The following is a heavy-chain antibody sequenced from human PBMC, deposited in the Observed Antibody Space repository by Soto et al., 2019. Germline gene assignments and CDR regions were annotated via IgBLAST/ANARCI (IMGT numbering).Heavy chain of an antibody. CDR1: GGTFSSYA. J-gene: IGHJ6*02. CDR2: IIPIFGTA. Sequence: SVKVSCKASGGTFSSYAISWVRQAPGQGLEWMGGIIPIFGTANYAQKFQGRVTITADESTSTAYMELSSLRSEDTAVYYCAGAGFFQLLWSNYYYGMDVWGQGTTVTVSS. V-gene: IGHV1-69*13. D-gene: IGHD2-2*01. CDR3: AGAGFFQLLWSNYYYGMDV.